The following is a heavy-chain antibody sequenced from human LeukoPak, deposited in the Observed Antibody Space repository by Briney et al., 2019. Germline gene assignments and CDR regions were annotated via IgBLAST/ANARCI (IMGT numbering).Heavy chain of an antibody. Sequence: ASVKASCKASGYTFTGYYMHWVRQAPGQGLEWMGWINPNSGGTNYAQKFQGRVTMTRDTSISTAYMELSRLRSDDTAVYYCARVTYSSSWSLDYWGQGTLVTVSS. CDR1: GYTFTGYY. CDR2: INPNSGGT. V-gene: IGHV1-2*02. D-gene: IGHD6-13*01. J-gene: IGHJ4*02. CDR3: ARVTYSSSWSLDY.